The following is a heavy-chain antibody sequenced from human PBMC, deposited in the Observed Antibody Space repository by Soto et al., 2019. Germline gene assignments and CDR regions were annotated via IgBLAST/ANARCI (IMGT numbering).Heavy chain of an antibody. CDR1: GFTFSSYS. J-gene: IGHJ6*03. V-gene: IGHV3-21*01. CDR2: ISSSSSYI. D-gene: IGHD3-10*02. Sequence: EVQLVESGGCLVKPGGSLRLSCAASGFTFSSYSMNWVRQAPGKGLEWVSSISSSSSYIYYADSVKGRFTISRDNAKNSLYLQMNSLRAEDTAVYYCASMFLGYYYMDVWGKGTTVTVSS. CDR3: ASMFLGYYYMDV.